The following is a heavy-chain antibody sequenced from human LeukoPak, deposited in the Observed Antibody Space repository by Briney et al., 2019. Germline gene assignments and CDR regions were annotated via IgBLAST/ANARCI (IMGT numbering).Heavy chain of an antibody. J-gene: IGHJ4*02. V-gene: IGHV3-7*01. CDR2: INPDGSRK. CDR1: GFTFSTNW. CDR3: AKLLGSATTYDY. Sequence: GGSLRLSCEASGFTFSTNWMSWVRQARGKALEWVASINPDGSRKLYVDSVKGRFTISRDNTKNSLYLQMNSLGAEDTAMYYCAKLLGSATTYDYWGQGTRVTVSS. D-gene: IGHD5-24*01.